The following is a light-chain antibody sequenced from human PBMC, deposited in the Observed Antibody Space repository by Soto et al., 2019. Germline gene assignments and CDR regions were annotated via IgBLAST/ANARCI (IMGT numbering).Light chain of an antibody. CDR3: SSYTSSSTPVV. V-gene: IGLV2-14*01. CDR2: DVS. CDR1: SSGVGGYNY. Sequence: QSALTQPASVSGSPGQSITISCTGTSSGVGGYNYVSWYQQHPGKVPKLMIYDVSNRPSGVSNRFSGSKSGNTASLTISGLQAEDEADYYCSSYTSSSTPVVFGGGTKPPS. J-gene: IGLJ2*01.